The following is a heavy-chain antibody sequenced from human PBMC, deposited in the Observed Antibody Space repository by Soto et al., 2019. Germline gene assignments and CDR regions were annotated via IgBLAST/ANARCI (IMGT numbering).Heavy chain of an antibody. CDR2: IKSKFDGGST. CDR1: GFSVTDAW. D-gene: IGHD5-18*01. CDR3: NIPTPDTPMVTSYYYFAMDV. Sequence: DVQLLESGGGLVEPGGSLRLSCAVSGFSVTDAWMNWVRQVPGKGLAWVGRIKSKFDGGSTDYAAPVKGRFTISKDDSKNTLYLHMNSLKTEDTAVYYCNIPTPDTPMVTSYYYFAMDVWGPGTTVSVSS. V-gene: IGHV3-15*07. J-gene: IGHJ6*02.